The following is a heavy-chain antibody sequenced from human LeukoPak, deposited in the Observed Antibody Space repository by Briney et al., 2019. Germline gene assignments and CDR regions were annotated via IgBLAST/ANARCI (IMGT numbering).Heavy chain of an antibody. Sequence: SETLSLTCTVSGGSISSYYWSWIRQPPGKGLEWIGYIYYSGSTNYNPSLKSRVTISVDTSKNQFSLKLSSVTAADTAAYYCAREEVYYDSSGYRTWGQGTLVTVSS. CDR3: AREEVYYDSSGYRT. CDR2: IYYSGST. D-gene: IGHD3-22*01. J-gene: IGHJ5*02. V-gene: IGHV4-59*01. CDR1: GGSISSYY.